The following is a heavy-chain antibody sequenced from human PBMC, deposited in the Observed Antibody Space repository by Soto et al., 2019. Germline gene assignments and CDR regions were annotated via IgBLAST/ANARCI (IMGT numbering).Heavy chain of an antibody. CDR3: AKDRMSRNSVWDPFEV. V-gene: IGHV3-23*01. Sequence: GGSLRLSCTPSGFIFSEYAMSWVRQAPEKGPEWVSSIGGPGDDTYYADYVKGRFTISRDNSKNTLYLQMNSLRGDDTAIYYCAKDRMSRNSVWDPFEVWGQGTMVTVSS. CDR1: GFIFSEYA. CDR2: IGGPGDDT. J-gene: IGHJ3*01. D-gene: IGHD4-4*01.